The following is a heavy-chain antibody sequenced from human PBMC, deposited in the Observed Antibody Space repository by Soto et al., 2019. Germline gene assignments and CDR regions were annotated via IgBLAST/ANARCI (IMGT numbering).Heavy chain of an antibody. D-gene: IGHD3-22*01. CDR1: GFTFSSYA. CDR3: ARDRFAHYYESSGHDAFDI. Sequence: GGSLRLSCAASGFTFSSYAMHWVRQAPGKGLGGVAVISYDGSNKYYADSVKGRFTISRDNSKNTLYLQMNSLRAEDTAVYYCARDRFAHYYESSGHDAFDIWGQGTMVTVSS. CDR2: ISYDGSNK. V-gene: IGHV3-30-3*01. J-gene: IGHJ3*02.